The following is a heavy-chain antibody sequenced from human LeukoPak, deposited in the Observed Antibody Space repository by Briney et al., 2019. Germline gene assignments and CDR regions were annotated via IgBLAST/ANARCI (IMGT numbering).Heavy chain of an antibody. J-gene: IGHJ4*02. Sequence: PGGSLRLSCAASGFTFSNAWMSWVRQAPGKGLEWVGRIKSKTDGGTTDYAAPVKGRFTISRDDSKNTLYLQMNSLKNEDTAVYYCTTAFAEYYDYVWGSYRQGTDYWGQGTLVTVSS. V-gene: IGHV3-15*01. CDR1: GFTFSNAW. CDR2: IKSKTDGGTT. CDR3: TTAFAEYYDYVWGSYRQGTDY. D-gene: IGHD3-16*02.